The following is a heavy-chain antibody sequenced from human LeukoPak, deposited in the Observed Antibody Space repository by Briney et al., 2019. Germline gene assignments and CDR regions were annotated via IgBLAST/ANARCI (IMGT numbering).Heavy chain of an antibody. J-gene: IGHJ5*02. CDR1: GYSFTGYY. CDR2: INPNSGGT. V-gene: IGHV1-2*02. CDR3: ARGDIVVLPAGIPHNWFDP. D-gene: IGHD2-2*02. Sequence: ASVKVSCKASGYSFTGYYIHWVRQAPGQGLEWMGCINPNSGGTNYAQKFQGRVTMTRDTSISTAYMELSRLRSDGTAVYYCARGDIVVLPAGIPHNWFDPWGQGTLVTVSS.